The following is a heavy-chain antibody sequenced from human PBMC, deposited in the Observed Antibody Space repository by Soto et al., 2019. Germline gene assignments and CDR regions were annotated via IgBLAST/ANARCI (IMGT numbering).Heavy chain of an antibody. V-gene: IGHV3-21*01. CDR1: GFTFSSYS. CDR2: ISSSSSYI. Sequence: GGSLRLSCAASGFTFSSYSMNWVRQAPGKGLEWVSSISSSSSYIYYADSVKGRFTISRDNAKNSLYLQMNSLRAEDTAVYYCARLDYATPGFDPWGQGTLVTVSS. CDR3: ARLDYATPGFDP. J-gene: IGHJ5*02. D-gene: IGHD4-17*01.